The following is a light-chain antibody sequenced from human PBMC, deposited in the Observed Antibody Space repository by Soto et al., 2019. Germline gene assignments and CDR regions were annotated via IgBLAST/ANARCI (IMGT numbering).Light chain of an antibody. CDR3: SSYTSTSSYV. V-gene: IGLV2-14*03. J-gene: IGLJ1*01. CDR2: EVS. Sequence: QSALTQPASVSGSPGQSITVSCTGTSSDVGGYNSVSWYQRHPGKPPKLIIYEVSNRPSGVSDRFSGSKSGNTASLTISGLQAEDEADYYCSSYTSTSSYVFATGTKVTVL. CDR1: SSDVGGYNS.